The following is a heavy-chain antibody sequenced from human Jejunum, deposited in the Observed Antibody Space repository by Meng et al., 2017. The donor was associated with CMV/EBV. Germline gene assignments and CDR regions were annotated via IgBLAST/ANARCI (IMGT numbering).Heavy chain of an antibody. CDR3: AKEGVLYGMDV. CDR1: GYIFTDYY. V-gene: IGHV1-46*01. J-gene: IGHJ6*02. D-gene: IGHD4/OR15-4a*01. Sequence: KACGYIFTDYYIHWVRQAPGQGLEWMALINPSGDNTNYTQKFQGRITVTRETSTRTVYMELNNLTFEDTAVYYCAKEGVLYGMDVWGQGTTVTVSS. CDR2: INPSGDNT.